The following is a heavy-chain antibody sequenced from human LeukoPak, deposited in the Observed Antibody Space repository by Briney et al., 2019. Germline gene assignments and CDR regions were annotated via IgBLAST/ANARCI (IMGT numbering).Heavy chain of an antibody. Sequence: GRSLSLSCAPSASTFSSYAMQWVRHAAGGWRGWVAFISYVGSNKYYADSVKGRFTSSRDNSKNTLYLQMNSLRAEDTAVYYCARRAGAYSHPYDYWGQGTLVTVSS. D-gene: IGHD4/OR15-4a*01. CDR3: ARRAGAYSHPYDY. J-gene: IGHJ4*02. CDR1: ASTFSSYA. CDR2: ISYVGSNK. V-gene: IGHV3-30*14.